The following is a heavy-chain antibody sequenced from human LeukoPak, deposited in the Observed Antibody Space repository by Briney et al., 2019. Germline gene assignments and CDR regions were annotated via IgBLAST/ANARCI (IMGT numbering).Heavy chain of an antibody. J-gene: IGHJ5*02. CDR1: GYPISSGYY. CDR3: ARLYDFWSGFGFDP. Sequence: SETLSLTCAVSGYPISSGYYWGWIRQPPGKGLEWIGSIYHSGSTYYNPSLKSRVTISVDTSKNQFSLKLSSVTAADTAVYYCARLYDFWSGFGFDPWGQGTLVTVSS. D-gene: IGHD3-3*01. V-gene: IGHV4-38-2*01. CDR2: IYHSGST.